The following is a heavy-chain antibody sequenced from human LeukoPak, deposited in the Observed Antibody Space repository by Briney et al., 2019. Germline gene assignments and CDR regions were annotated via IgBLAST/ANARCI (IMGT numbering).Heavy chain of an antibody. J-gene: IGHJ4*02. D-gene: IGHD3-22*01. CDR2: ISGDGDST. Sequence: GGSLRLSCAASGFTFDDYGMHWVRQVPGKGLEWVSLISGDGDSTYYADSVKGRFTISRDNSKNSLFLQMNSLTTEDTALYYCAKDYDSRGYFLSVFDSWGQGTLVTVSS. V-gene: IGHV3-43*02. CDR3: AKDYDSRGYFLSVFDS. CDR1: GFTFDDYG.